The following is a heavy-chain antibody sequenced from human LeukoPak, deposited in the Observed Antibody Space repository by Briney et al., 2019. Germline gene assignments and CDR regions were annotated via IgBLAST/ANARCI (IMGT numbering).Heavy chain of an antibody. D-gene: IGHD3-22*01. CDR1: GYSFTSYW. CDR3: ARQADDGSGYPSYYFDS. V-gene: IGHV5-51*01. CDR2: IYPGDSDT. Sequence: GESLKISCKGSGYSFTSYWIGWVRQMPGKGLDWMGLIYPGDSDTRYSPSFQGQVTMSIDKSISTAYSQWSSLKASDTAVYYCARQADDGSGYPSYYFDSWGQGTLVIVSS. J-gene: IGHJ4*02.